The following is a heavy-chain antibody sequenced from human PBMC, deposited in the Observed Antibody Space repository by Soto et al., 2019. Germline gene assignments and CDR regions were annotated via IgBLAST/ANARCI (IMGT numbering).Heavy chain of an antibody. CDR1: GYSFTRYG. CDR2: ISGYNANT. V-gene: IGHV1-18*01. Sequence: QVQLVQSGAEVKKPGASVKVSCKASGYSFTRYGISWVRQAPGQGREWMGWISGYNANTNYPENLQGRVTVTTDTSTSRAYTEVRNLISDDTAVYYCARMGDVPYCYYGLDVWGQGTTVTVSS. CDR3: ARMGDVPYCYYGLDV. D-gene: IGHD3-16*01. J-gene: IGHJ6*02.